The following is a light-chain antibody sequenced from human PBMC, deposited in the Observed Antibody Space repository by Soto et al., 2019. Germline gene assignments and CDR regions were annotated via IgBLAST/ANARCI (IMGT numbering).Light chain of an antibody. Sequence: EIVMTQSPATLSVSPGERATLSCRASQSVSANLAWYQQKPGQAPRLLIYGASTRATGIPARLSGSGSGTEFTLTISSLQSEDFAVYYCQRYDNWPRTFGQGTKVEIK. V-gene: IGKV3-15*01. CDR3: QRYDNWPRT. J-gene: IGKJ1*01. CDR2: GAS. CDR1: QSVSAN.